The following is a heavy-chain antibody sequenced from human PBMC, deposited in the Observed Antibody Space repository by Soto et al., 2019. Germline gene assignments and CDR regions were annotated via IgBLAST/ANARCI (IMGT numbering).Heavy chain of an antibody. J-gene: IGHJ4*02. CDR1: GGSISSGGYS. CDR2: IYHSGSP. V-gene: IGHV4-30-2*01. Sequence: SETLSLTCAVSGGSISSGGYSWSWIRQPPGKGLEWIGYIYHSGSPYYNPSLKSRVTISVDRSKNQFSLKLSSVTDADTAVYYCARVHDYWGKGALVPVSS. CDR3: ARVHDY.